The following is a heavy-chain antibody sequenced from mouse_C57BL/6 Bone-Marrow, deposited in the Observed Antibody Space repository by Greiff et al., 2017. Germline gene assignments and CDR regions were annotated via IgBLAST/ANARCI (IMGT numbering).Heavy chain of an antibody. Sequence: QVQLQQPGAELVRPGTSVKLSCKASGYTFTSYWMHWVKQRPGQGLEWIGVIDPSDSYTNYNQKFKGKATLTVDTSSSTAYMQLSSLTSDDSAVYYCARWLLRWYFDVWGTGTTVTVSS. CDR1: GYTFTSYW. CDR3: ARWLLRWYFDV. V-gene: IGHV1-59*01. D-gene: IGHD2-3*01. CDR2: IDPSDSYT. J-gene: IGHJ1*03.